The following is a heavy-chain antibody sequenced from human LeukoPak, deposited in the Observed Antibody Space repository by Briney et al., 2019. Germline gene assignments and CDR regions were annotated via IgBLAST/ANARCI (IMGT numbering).Heavy chain of an antibody. V-gene: IGHV3-23*01. Sequence: GGSLRLSCAASGFTFSSYAMSWVRQAPGKGLEWVSAISGSGGSTYYADSVKGRFTISRDNSKNTLYLQMNSLRAEDTAVYYCAKDAATRRRGSYKNNWFDPWGQGTLVTVSS. CDR2: ISGSGGST. CDR1: GFTFSSYA. CDR3: AKDAATRRRGSYKNNWFDP. D-gene: IGHD1-26*01. J-gene: IGHJ5*02.